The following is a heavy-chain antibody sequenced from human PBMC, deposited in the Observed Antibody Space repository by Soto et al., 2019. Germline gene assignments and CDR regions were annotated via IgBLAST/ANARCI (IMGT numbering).Heavy chain of an antibody. CDR3: AALVLQRFDY. D-gene: IGHD5-18*01. Sequence: SVEVSCKASGGTFSSYTISWVRQAPGQGLEWMGRIIPILGIANYAQKFQGRVTITADKSTSTAYMELSSLSSEDTAVYYCAALVLQRFDYWGKGTLVTVSS. J-gene: IGHJ4*02. CDR2: IIPILGIA. V-gene: IGHV1-69*02. CDR1: GGTFSSYT.